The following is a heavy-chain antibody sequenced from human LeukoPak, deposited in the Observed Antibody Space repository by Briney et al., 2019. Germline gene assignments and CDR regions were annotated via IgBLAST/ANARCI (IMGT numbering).Heavy chain of an antibody. Sequence: PSETLSLTCAVSGDSVSTYSWTWIRQPPGKGLECIGSISYSGSANYNPSLSSRVTISLDTSKNLFSLKLTSVTAADTAVYYCARGLTADSWGQGTLVTVSS. CDR2: ISYSGSA. CDR3: ARGLTADS. J-gene: IGHJ4*02. D-gene: IGHD5-18*01. CDR1: GDSVSTYS. V-gene: IGHV4-59*02.